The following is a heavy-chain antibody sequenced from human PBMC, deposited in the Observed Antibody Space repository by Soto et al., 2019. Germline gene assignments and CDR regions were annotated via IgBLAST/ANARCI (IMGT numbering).Heavy chain of an antibody. V-gene: IGHV3-21*01. Sequence: EVQLVESGGGLVKPGGSLRLSCAASGFTFSSYSMNWVRQAPGKGLEWVSSISSSSSYIYYADSVKGRFTISRDNAKNPLNRQRNSLRAEDTAVYYLPRDRGNTAMVPFASWAKGTLVTVSS. D-gene: IGHD5-18*01. CDR3: PRDRGNTAMVPFAS. CDR2: ISSSSSYI. J-gene: IGHJ4*02. CDR1: GFTFSSYS.